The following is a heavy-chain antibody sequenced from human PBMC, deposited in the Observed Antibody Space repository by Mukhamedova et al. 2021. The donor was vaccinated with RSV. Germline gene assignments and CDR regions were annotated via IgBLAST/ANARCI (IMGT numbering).Heavy chain of an antibody. J-gene: IGHJ4*02. D-gene: IGHD5-18*01. Sequence: SSYAMHWVRQAPGKGLEWVAVISYDGSNKYYADSVKGRFTISRDNSKNTLYLQMNSLRAEDTAVYYRARDRRYSYGWVFDYWGQGT. CDR3: ARDRRYSYGWVFDY. CDR2: ISYDGSNK. V-gene: IGHV3-30*01. CDR1: SSYA.